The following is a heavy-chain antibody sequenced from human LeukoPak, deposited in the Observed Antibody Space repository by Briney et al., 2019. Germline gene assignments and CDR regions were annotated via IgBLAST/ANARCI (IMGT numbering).Heavy chain of an antibody. CDR1: GFTFSSYD. D-gene: IGHD6-19*01. J-gene: IGHJ4*02. V-gene: IGHV3-13*01. Sequence: PGGSLRPTCAASGFTFSSYDMHWVRQATGKGLEWVSAIGTAGDTYYSGSVKGRFTISRDNAKNSLYLKMNSLRAEDTAVYYCARESRQWLVLGGVDYWGQGTLVTVSS. CDR2: IGTAGDT. CDR3: ARESRQWLVLGGVDY.